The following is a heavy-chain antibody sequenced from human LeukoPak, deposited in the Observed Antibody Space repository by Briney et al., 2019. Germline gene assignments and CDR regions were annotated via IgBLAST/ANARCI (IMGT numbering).Heavy chain of an antibody. J-gene: IGHJ4*02. CDR1: GFTFSSYW. V-gene: IGHV3-74*01. CDR3: ARGRPHGNDY. D-gene: IGHD4-23*01. Sequence: GGSLRLSGAAPGFTFSSYWMNWVRQAPGKGLVWVSRIASDGSSTTYADSVKGRFSISRDNAKNTLYLQMNSLRVEDTAVYYCARGRPHGNDYWGQGTLVTVSS. CDR2: IASDGSST.